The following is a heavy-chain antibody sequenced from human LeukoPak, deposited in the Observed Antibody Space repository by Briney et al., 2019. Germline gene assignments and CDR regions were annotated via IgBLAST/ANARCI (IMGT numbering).Heavy chain of an antibody. CDR3: ASHYYDSSGCCPFDY. CDR2: IYYSGST. D-gene: IGHD3-22*01. J-gene: IGHJ4*02. Sequence: PSETLSLTCTVSGGSISSYYWSWIRQHPGKGLERIGYIYYSGSTYYNPSLKSRVTISVDTSKNQFSLKLSSVTAVDTAVYYCASHYYDSSGCCPFDYWGQGTLVTVSS. V-gene: IGHV4-59*06. CDR1: GGSISSYY.